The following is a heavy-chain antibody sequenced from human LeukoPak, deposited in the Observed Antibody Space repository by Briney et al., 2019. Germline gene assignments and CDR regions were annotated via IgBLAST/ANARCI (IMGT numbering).Heavy chain of an antibody. V-gene: IGHV3-48*04. J-gene: IGHJ4*02. D-gene: IGHD6-19*01. CDR3: ARDPSVAGSY. CDR2: ISSSGSTI. Sequence: GGSLRLSCAASGFTFSSYSMNWVRQAPGKGLEWVSYISSSGSTIYYADSVKGRFTISRDNAKNSLYLQMNSLRAEDTAVYYCARDPSVAGSYWGQGTLVTVSS. CDR1: GFTFSSYS.